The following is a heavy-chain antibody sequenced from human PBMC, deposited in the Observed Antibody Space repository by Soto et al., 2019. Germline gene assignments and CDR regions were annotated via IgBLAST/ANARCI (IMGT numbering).Heavy chain of an antibody. D-gene: IGHD4-4*01. CDR3: ASGGTTVNRRFDF. V-gene: IGHV1-69*01. Sequence: QVQVVQSGAEVKKPGSSVRVSCKASGGTSSSYAITWMRQAPGQGLEWMGGIIPILDTTDYAQKFKGRVTFTEDESTSKVYMELSSLTSEDTAVYYCASGGTTVNRRFDFWGQGTLVTVSS. CDR2: IIPILDTT. CDR1: GGTSSSYA. J-gene: IGHJ4*02.